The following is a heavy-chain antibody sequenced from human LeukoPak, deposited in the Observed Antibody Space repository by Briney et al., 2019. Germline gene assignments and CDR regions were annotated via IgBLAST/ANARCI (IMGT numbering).Heavy chain of an antibody. D-gene: IGHD2-2*01. CDR3: ARERNIVVVPAAGYGMDV. CDR2: INHSGST. Sequence: PSETLSLTCAVYGGSFSGYYWSWIRQPPAKGLEWIGEINHSGSTNYNPSLKSRVTISVDTSKNQFSLKLSSVTAADTAVYYCARERNIVVVPAAGYGMDVWGQGTTVTVSS. J-gene: IGHJ6*02. V-gene: IGHV4-34*01. CDR1: GGSFSGYY.